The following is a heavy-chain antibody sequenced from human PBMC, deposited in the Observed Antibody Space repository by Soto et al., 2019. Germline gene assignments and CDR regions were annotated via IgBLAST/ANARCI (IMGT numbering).Heavy chain of an antibody. V-gene: IGHV1-18*01. CDR2: ISAYNGNT. D-gene: IGHD6-13*01. CDR3: ARDDIAAAGTKVDY. Sequence: GASVKVSCKASGYTFTSYGISWVQQAPGQGLEWMGWISAYNGNTNYAQKLQGRVTMTTDTSTSTAYMELRSLRSDDTAVYYCARDDIAAAGTKVDYWGQGTLVTVSS. J-gene: IGHJ4*02. CDR1: GYTFTSYG.